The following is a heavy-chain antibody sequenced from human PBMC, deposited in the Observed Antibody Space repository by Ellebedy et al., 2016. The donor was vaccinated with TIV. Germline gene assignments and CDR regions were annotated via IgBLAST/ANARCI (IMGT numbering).Heavy chain of an antibody. J-gene: IGHJ4*02. CDR1: RYSFTNYW. CDR2: IYPTDSDT. Sequence: GESLKISCKGSRYSFTNYWIGWVRQMPGKGLEWMGIIYPTDSDTRYSPSFQGQVTISADKSISTAYLQWNSLKASDTAMFYCARPSDWNDGYFHYWGQGTLVTVSS. CDR3: ARPSDWNDGYFHY. V-gene: IGHV5-51*01. D-gene: IGHD1-1*01.